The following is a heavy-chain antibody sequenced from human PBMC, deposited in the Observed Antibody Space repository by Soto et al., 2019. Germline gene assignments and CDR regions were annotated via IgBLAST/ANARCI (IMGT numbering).Heavy chain of an antibody. CDR2: IYYSEST. J-gene: IGHJ4*02. Sequence: SETLSLTCSVSGGSISSYYWSWIRQPPGKGLEWIGYIYYSESTNYNPSLKSRVIISVDTSKNQFSLKLSSVTAADTAVYYCAAYCSSTSCHGHFDYWGQGTLVTVSS. D-gene: IGHD2-2*01. CDR3: AAYCSSTSCHGHFDY. V-gene: IGHV4-59*12. CDR1: GGSISSYY.